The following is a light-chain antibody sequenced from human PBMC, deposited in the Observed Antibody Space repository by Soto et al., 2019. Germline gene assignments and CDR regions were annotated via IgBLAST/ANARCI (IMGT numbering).Light chain of an antibody. Sequence: DIQMTQSPSTLPASVGDIVTITCRASQSVGTWLAWYQQKPGKPPTLLIYDASNLESGVPSRFSGCGSGAEFTLTISSLQPEDFATYVCQQYNGYWTFGQGTKVDIK. CDR3: QQYNGYWT. V-gene: IGKV1-5*01. CDR2: DAS. CDR1: QSVGTW. J-gene: IGKJ1*01.